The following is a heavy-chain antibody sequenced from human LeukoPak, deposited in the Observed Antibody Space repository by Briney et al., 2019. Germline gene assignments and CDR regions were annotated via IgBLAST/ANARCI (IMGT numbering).Heavy chain of an antibody. CDR1: GFTFSSYA. CDR2: ISGSGGST. V-gene: IGHV3-23*01. Sequence: GGSLRLSCAASGFTFSSYAMSWVRQAPGKGLEWVSAISGSGGSTYYADSVKGRLTISRDNAKNSLYLQMNSLRAEDTAVYYCARGNTGPRPFDYWGQGTLVTVSS. CDR3: ARGNTGPRPFDY. D-gene: IGHD2-8*02. J-gene: IGHJ4*02.